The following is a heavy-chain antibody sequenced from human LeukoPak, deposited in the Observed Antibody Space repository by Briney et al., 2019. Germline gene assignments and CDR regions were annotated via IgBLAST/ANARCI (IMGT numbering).Heavy chain of an antibody. CDR1: GFTFSSYW. V-gene: IGHV3-7*01. J-gene: IGHJ3*02. CDR2: IKQDGSEK. Sequence: GGSLRLSCAASGFTFSSYWMSWVRQAPGKGLEWVANIKQDGSEKYYVDSVKGRFTISRDNAKNSLYLQMNSLRAEDTAVYYCARDGNWVYDAFDIWGQGTMVTVSS. CDR3: ARDGNWVYDAFDI. D-gene: IGHD7-27*01.